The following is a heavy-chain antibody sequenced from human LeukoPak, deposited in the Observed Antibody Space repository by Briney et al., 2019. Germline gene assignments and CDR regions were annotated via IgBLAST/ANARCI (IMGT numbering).Heavy chain of an antibody. CDR2: IYHSGST. V-gene: IGHV4-38-2*01. J-gene: IGHJ4*02. D-gene: IGHD6-19*01. Sequence: SETLSLTCDVSGDSISSGYYWGWIRQPPGKGLEWIGSIYHSGSTTYNPSLKTRVTISADTSTNQFSLKGRSVTAADTAVYYCARNSSGWFFDYWGQGTLVTVSS. CDR3: ARNSSGWFFDY. CDR1: GDSISSGYY.